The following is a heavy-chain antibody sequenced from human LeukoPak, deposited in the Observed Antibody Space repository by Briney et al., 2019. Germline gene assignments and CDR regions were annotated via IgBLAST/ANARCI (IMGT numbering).Heavy chain of an antibody. J-gene: IGHJ6*03. Sequence: SETLSLTCSFSGGSISSYYWSWIRQSAGKGLEWIGRVFVTGSTDYKPCLKSRVTMSIDASKNQFSLQLRSVTAADTAVYYCARDFSSGWPMTYYHHYIDVWGKGTLVTVSS. CDR1: GGSISSYY. D-gene: IGHD6-19*01. V-gene: IGHV4-4*07. CDR2: VFVTGST. CDR3: ARDFSSGWPMTYYHHYIDV.